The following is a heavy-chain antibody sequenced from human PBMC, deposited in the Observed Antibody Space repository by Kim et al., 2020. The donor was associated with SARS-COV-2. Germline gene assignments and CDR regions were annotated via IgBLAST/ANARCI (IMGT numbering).Heavy chain of an antibody. J-gene: IGHJ4*02. D-gene: IGHD3-16*01. CDR2: ITRSSDFI. V-gene: IGHV3-21*05. CDR1: GFTFSPYT. CDR3: ARERGGYYFEY. Sequence: GGSLRLSCAASGFTFSPYTITWVRQAPGKGLECISYITRSSDFIHYADSVRGRFTISRDDAKNSLSLQMTGLRDEDTAVYYCARERGGYYFEYWGQGTL.